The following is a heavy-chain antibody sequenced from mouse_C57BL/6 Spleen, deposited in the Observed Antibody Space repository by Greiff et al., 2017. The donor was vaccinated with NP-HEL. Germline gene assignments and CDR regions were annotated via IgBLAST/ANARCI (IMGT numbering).Heavy chain of an antibody. J-gene: IGHJ2*01. CDR1: GFNIKDYY. Sequence: EVQLQQSGAELVRPGASVKLSCTASGFNIKDYYMHWVKQRPEQGLEWIGRIDPEDGDTEYAPKFQGKATMTADTSSNTAYLQLSSLTSEDTAVYYCTTRYYGSSYFDYWGQGTTLTVSS. CDR2: IDPEDGDT. CDR3: TTRYYGSSYFDY. D-gene: IGHD1-1*01. V-gene: IGHV14-1*01.